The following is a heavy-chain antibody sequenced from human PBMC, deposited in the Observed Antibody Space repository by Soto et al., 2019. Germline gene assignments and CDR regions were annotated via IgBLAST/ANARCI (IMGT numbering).Heavy chain of an antibody. V-gene: IGHV1-18*01. CDR1: GYTFTSYG. Sequence: GASVKVSCKASGYTFTSYGISWVRQAPGQGLEWMGWISAYNGNTNYAQKLQGRVTMTTDTSTSTAYMELRSLRSDDTAVYYCARYLWTIAVAGTGPYYYYGMDVWGQGTTVTVSS. CDR2: ISAYNGNT. D-gene: IGHD6-19*01. CDR3: ARYLWTIAVAGTGPYYYYGMDV. J-gene: IGHJ6*02.